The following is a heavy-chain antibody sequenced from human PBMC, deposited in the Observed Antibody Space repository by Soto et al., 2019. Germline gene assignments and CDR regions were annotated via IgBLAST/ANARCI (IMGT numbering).Heavy chain of an antibody. D-gene: IGHD6-6*01. CDR1: GYSFTTDW. J-gene: IGHJ4*02. V-gene: IGHV5-51*01. CDR2: INPRDSDT. Sequence: GESLKISFKASGYSFTTDWIGWVRQMPGKGLEWMGIINPRDSDTRYSPSFQGQVTISADKSINTAYLQWSSLKASDTAMYYCARPGSSSSDSWGRGTLVTVSS. CDR3: ARPGSSSSDS.